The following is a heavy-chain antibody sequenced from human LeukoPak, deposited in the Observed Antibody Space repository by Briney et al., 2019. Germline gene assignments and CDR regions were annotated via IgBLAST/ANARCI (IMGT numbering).Heavy chain of an antibody. CDR3: ARDQTRDTAMASYYYYMDV. J-gene: IGHJ6*03. CDR2: TYYRSKWYN. CDR1: GDSVSSNSAA. Sequence: SQTLSLTCAISGDSVSSNSAAWNWIRQSPSRGLEWLGRTYYRSKWYNDYAVSVKSRITINPDTSKNQFSLQLNSVTPEDTAVYYCARDQTRDTAMASYYYYMDVWGKGTTVTVSS. D-gene: IGHD5-18*01. V-gene: IGHV6-1*01.